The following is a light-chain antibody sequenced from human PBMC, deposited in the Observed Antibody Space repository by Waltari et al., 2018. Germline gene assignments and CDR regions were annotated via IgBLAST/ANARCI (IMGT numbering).Light chain of an antibody. V-gene: IGLV3-27*01. CDR2: TDS. CDR1: VLAKRY. CDR3: YSVDDNKRV. Sequence: SYELTQPSSVSVSPGQKARITCPGDVLAKRYTRWFQQKPGQAPVLVIYTDSERPSGIPERFSGSSSGTTVTLTISGAQVEDEANYYCYSVDDNKRVFGGGTKLTVL. J-gene: IGLJ2*01.